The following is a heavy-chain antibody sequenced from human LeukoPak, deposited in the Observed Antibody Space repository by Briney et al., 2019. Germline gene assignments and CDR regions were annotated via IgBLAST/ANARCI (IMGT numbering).Heavy chain of an antibody. CDR3: ARVNSGQLLYWFFDL. CDR1: GGSISSYY. J-gene: IGHJ2*01. CDR2: IHYSGTT. V-gene: IGHV4-59*01. Sequence: SETLSLTCTVSGGSISSYYWSWIRQPPGKGLEWIGYIHYSGTTYHNPSLKSRVTMSVDTSKTQVSLNVTSVTAADTAVYYCARVNSGQLLYWFFDLWGRGTPVTVSS. D-gene: IGHD4-23*01.